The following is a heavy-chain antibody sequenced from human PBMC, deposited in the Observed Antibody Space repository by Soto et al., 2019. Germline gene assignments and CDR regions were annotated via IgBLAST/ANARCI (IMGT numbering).Heavy chain of an antibody. CDR3: ARDDYSSSRFDY. D-gene: IGHD6-6*01. CDR1: GTSVSSNISA. CDR2: TYYRSKWYN. V-gene: IGHV6-1*01. J-gene: IGHJ4*02. Sequence: PSQTLSLTCALSGTSVSSNISAWNCIRQSPSRGLEWLGRTYYRSKWYNDYALSVKSRITINPDTSKNQLSLQLNSVTPEDTAVYYCARDDYSSSRFDYWGQGTLVTVSS.